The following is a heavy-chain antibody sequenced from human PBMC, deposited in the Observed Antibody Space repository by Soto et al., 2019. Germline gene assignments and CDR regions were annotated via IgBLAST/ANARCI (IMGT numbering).Heavy chain of an antibody. CDR3: AKNRQFRSYYESAGHYEN. J-gene: IGHJ4*02. V-gene: IGHV3-23*01. D-gene: IGHD3-10*01. CDR2: ISGSGGVT. Sequence: EVELLESGGGLVQPGGSLRLSCVASGFTFKNYDMRWIRQAPGKGLEWVSGISGSGGVTYYADSVKGRFTISRDNSKNTLYLQMNSLRAEDTAIYYCAKNRQFRSYYESAGHYENWGQGTLVTVSS. CDR1: GFTFKNYD.